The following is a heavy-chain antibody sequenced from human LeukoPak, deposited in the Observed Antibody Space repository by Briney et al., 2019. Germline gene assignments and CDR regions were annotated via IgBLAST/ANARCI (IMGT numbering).Heavy chain of an antibody. CDR1: GYTFTSYD. J-gene: IGHJ5*02. Sequence: ASVKVSCKASGYTFTSYDINWVRQATGQGLEWMGWMNPNSGNTGYAQKFQGRVTMTRNTSISTAYMELSSLRSEDTAVYYCARANRAYYDFWSGYYRNWFDPWGQGTLVTVSS. V-gene: IGHV1-8*01. D-gene: IGHD3-3*01. CDR2: MNPNSGNT. CDR3: ARANRAYYDFWSGYYRNWFDP.